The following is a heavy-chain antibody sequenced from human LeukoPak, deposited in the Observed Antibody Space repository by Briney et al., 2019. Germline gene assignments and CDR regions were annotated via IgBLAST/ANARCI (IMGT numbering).Heavy chain of an antibody. D-gene: IGHD5-18*01. V-gene: IGHV3-23*01. J-gene: IGHJ4*02. CDR1: GFTFSSYA. CDR3: AKDPGGYSYGPQLDY. Sequence: GGSLRLSCAASGFTFSSYAMSWVRQAPGKGLEWVSAISGSGGSTYYADSVKGRFTISRDNAKNTLYLQMNSLRAEDTAVYYCAKDPGGYSYGPQLDYWGQGTLVTVSS. CDR2: ISGSGGST.